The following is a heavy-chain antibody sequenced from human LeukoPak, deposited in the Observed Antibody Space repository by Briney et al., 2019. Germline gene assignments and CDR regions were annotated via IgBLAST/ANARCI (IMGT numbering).Heavy chain of an antibody. J-gene: IGHJ3*02. V-gene: IGHV3-48*03. D-gene: IGHD2-15*01. CDR2: IRSRRNTI. Sequence: GGSLRLSCVASGFAFSSYEMDWVRQAPGKGLEWDSYIRSRRNTIYYADSVKGRFTISRDNAKNSLYLQMDSLRVEDTAVYYCATEGPGYCSGGSCDGDAFDIWGQGTMVTVSS. CDR1: GFAFSSYE. CDR3: ATEGPGYCSGGSCDGDAFDI.